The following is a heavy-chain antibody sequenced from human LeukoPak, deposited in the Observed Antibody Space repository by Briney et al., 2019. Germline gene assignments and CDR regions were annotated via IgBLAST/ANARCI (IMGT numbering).Heavy chain of an antibody. V-gene: IGHV1-18*01. CDR2: ISAKNGNT. CDR3: ARQSYVWGSYRPDDAFDI. Sequence: ASVKVSCKASGYTFTKYGISWVRQAPGQGPEWMGWISAKNGNTNYAQKLQGRVTMTTDTSTSTAYLDLNSLRCDDSAVYYCARQSYVWGSYRPDDAFDIWGQGTMVTVSS. CDR1: GYTFTKYG. J-gene: IGHJ3*02. D-gene: IGHD3-16*02.